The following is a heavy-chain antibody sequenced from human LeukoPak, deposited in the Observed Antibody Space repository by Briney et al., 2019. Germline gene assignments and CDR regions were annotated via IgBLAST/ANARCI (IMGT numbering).Heavy chain of an antibody. CDR2: ISAYNGNT. V-gene: IGHV1-18*01. D-gene: IGHD4-11*01. CDR3: ARDQSYSNYAQYFDY. J-gene: IGHJ4*02. CDR1: GYTFTSYG. Sequence: ASVKVSCKASGYTFTSYGISWVRQAPGQGLERMGWISAYNGNTNYAQKLQGRVTMTTDTSTSTAYMELRSLRSDDTAVYYCARDQSYSNYAQYFDYWGQGTLVTVSS.